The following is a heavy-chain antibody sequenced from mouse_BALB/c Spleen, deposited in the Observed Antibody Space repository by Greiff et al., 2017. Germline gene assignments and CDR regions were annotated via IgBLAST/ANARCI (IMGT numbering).Heavy chain of an antibody. CDR2: INTYIYGT. Sequence: VQLKQSGPELVKPGASVKMSCKASGYTFTSYVMHWVKQKPGQGLEWIGYINTYIYGTKYNEKFKGKATLTSDKSSSTAYMELSSLTSEDSAVFYCAREGFAYWGQGTLVTVSA. CDR1: GYTFTSYV. CDR3: AREGFAY. V-gene: IGHV1-14*01. J-gene: IGHJ3*01.